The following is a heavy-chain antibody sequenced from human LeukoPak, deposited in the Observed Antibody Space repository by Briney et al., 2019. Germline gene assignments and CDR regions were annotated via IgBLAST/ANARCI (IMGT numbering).Heavy chain of an antibody. V-gene: IGHV3-53*01. CDR2: IYSGGST. Sequence: GGSLRLSCAASGFTVSSNYMSWVRQAPGKGLEWVSVIYSGGSTYYADSVKGRFTISRDNSKNTLYLQMNSLRAEDTAVYYCARGVPMVYYYDSSGYINWFDPWGQGTLVTVSS. CDR1: GFTVSSNY. J-gene: IGHJ5*02. D-gene: IGHD3-22*01. CDR3: ARGVPMVYYYDSSGYINWFDP.